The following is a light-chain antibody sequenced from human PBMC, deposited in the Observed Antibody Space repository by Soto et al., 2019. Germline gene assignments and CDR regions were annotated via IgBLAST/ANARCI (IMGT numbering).Light chain of an antibody. CDR2: DAS. V-gene: IGKV3-11*01. J-gene: IGKJ4*01. Sequence: EIVLTQSPATLSLSPGERATLSCRASQSVSSYFAWYQQKRGQAPRLLINDASNSATGIAARFSGSGSGTDFTITISRLEPEYVAVYYCQQCSNWPLTFGGGTKVEIK. CDR1: QSVSSY. CDR3: QQCSNWPLT.